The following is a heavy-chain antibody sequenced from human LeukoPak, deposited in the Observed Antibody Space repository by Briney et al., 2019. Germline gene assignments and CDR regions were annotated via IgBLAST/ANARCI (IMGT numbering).Heavy chain of an antibody. D-gene: IGHD3-16*01. V-gene: IGHV3-7*03. CDR1: GFTFSSYW. CDR2: IKEDGSEK. J-gene: IGHJ4*02. CDR3: ARGTSFGAY. Sequence: GGSLRLSCAASGFTFSSYWMHWVRQAPGKGLEWVANIKEDGSEKYYVDSVRGRFIITRDNAKNSLYLQMNSLRGEDTAVYYCARGTSFGAYWGQGTLVTVSS.